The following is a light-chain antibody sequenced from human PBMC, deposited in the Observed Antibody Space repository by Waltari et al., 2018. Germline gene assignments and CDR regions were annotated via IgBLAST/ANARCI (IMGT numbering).Light chain of an antibody. Sequence: QSVLTQSPSTSGTPGQTVTIFCSGSGSNIGARTVNWYQQLPGTAPKLPIHSNNQRPSGVPSRFSVSKSGSSASLAISGLQSEDEADYYCAAWDDTLNGVLFGGGTKLTVL. CDR2: SNN. V-gene: IGLV1-44*01. J-gene: IGLJ2*01. CDR3: AAWDDTLNGVL. CDR1: GSNIGART.